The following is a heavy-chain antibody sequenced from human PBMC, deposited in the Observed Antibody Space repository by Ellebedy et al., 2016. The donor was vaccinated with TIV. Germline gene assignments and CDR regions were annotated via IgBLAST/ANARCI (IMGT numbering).Heavy chain of an antibody. V-gene: IGHV3-7*03. Sequence: PGGSLRLSCAASGFSLSSFWMSWVRQAPGKGLESVANINHAGSETYYVDSVKGRFTISRDNAKNSLYLQMDSLRAEDTDVYFCARAPRGGTDYWGQGTLVTVSS. CDR1: GFSLSSFW. CDR2: INHAGSET. D-gene: IGHD3-10*01. J-gene: IGHJ4*02. CDR3: ARAPRGGTDY.